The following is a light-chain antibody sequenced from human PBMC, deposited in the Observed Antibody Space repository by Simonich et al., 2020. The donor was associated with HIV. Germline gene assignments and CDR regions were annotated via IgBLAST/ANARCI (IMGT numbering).Light chain of an antibody. CDR2: WAS. V-gene: IGKV4-1*01. CDR1: QSVLYSSNNKNY. J-gene: IGKJ2*01. CDR3: QHYNNWPYT. Sequence: DIVMTQSPDSLAVSLGERATINCKSSQSVLYSSNNKNYLAWYQQKPGQSPKLLIYWASTRESGVPDRFSGSGSGTDFTLTISSLQVEDVAVYYCQHYNNWPYTFGQGTKLEIK.